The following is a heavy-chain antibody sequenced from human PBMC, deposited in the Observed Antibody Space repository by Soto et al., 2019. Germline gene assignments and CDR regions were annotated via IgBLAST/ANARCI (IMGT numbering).Heavy chain of an antibody. CDR3: ARGRVAVAR. CDR1: GGSITSGGYY. CDR2: IYYSGNT. J-gene: IGHJ4*02. D-gene: IGHD6-19*01. V-gene: IGHV4-31*03. Sequence: QVQLQESGPGLVKPSQTLSLTCTVSGGSITSGGYYWSWIRQHPGKGLEWMGNIYYSGNTYYTPSLKSRVTNSVDTSKNQFSLKLSSVTAADTAVYYCARGRVAVARWGKGTLVTVSS.